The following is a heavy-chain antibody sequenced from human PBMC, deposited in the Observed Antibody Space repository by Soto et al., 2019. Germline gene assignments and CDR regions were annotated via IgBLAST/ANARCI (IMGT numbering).Heavy chain of an antibody. D-gene: IGHD4-17*01. CDR3: ARWGVVDYGDYNT. CDR1: GATLNNYI. Sequence: QVNLVQSGAEVRKPGSSVKVSCKTSGATLNNYIIGWVRQAPGQGLEWMGRIIPILGIPNYSQRFQDRLTITPDSSTSTRHMELSSLRSNDTAIYFFARWGVVDYGDYNTWGQGTRVTVSS. CDR2: IIPILGIP. J-gene: IGHJ5*02. V-gene: IGHV1-69*02.